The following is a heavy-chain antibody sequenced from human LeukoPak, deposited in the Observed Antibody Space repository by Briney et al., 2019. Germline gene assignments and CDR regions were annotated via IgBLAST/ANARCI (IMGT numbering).Heavy chain of an antibody. Sequence: GGSLRLSCAASGFTFTSYWMHWVRQAPGKGLVWVSRINTDGSSTSYADSVKGRFTISRDNAKNTLYLQMYSLRAEDTAVYYCARDTYDSSGYYYGPFDYWGQGTLVTVSS. V-gene: IGHV3-74*01. CDR3: ARDTYDSSGYYYGPFDY. CDR1: GFTFTSYW. J-gene: IGHJ4*02. CDR2: INTDGSST. D-gene: IGHD3-22*01.